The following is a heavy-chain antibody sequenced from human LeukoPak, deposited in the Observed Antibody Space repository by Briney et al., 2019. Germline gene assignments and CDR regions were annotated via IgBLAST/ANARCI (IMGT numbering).Heavy chain of an antibody. V-gene: IGHV4-4*07. CDR2: TYTSGST. CDR3: ARDSGYSSGWYVDN. D-gene: IGHD6-19*01. J-gene: IGHJ4*02. Sequence: SETLSLTCTVSGGSSSSYYWSWIRQPAGKGLEWIGRTYTSGSTNYNPSLKSRVTISADKSKNQFSLRLTSVTAADTAVYYCARDSGYSSGWYVDNWGQGTLVTVSS. CDR1: GGSSSSYY.